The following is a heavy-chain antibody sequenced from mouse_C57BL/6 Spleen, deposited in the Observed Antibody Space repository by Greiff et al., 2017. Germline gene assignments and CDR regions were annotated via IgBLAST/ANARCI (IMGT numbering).Heavy chain of an antibody. CDR1: GYTFTDLT. CDR2: FFPRDGST. CDR3: ARGNAMDY. Sequence: VQLQESDAALVKPGASVKISCKVSGYTFTDLTFHWMKQRPEQGLDWIGYFFPRDGSTKYNEKFKGKAPLTADKSSSTACMQVNSLTTEDSAVYFCARGNAMDYWGQGTSVTVSS. V-gene: IGHV1-78*01. J-gene: IGHJ4*01.